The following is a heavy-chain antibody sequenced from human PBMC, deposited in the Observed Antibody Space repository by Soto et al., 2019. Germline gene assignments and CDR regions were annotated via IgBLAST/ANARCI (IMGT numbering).Heavy chain of an antibody. D-gene: IGHD4-17*01. CDR2: IYYNGNT. J-gene: IGHJ6*02. CDR3: ARATTVTSSFFYYGLDV. V-gene: IGHV4-30-4*08. CDR1: GGSISNDDYY. Sequence: QVQLQESGPGLVKPSQTLSLTCSVSGGSISNDDYYWTWIRQPPGKGLEWIGHIYYNGNTYYNPSLKSRRTMYLDTSQNQFSLHLISVIAADSTSYFCARATTVTSSFFYYGLDVWGQGTTVTVSS.